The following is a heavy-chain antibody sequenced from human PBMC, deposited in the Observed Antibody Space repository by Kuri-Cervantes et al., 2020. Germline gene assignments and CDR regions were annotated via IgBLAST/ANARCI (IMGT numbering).Heavy chain of an antibody. CDR1: GGSISSSSYF. CDR3: ARRRQYGSSSWTFDY. Sequence: SETLSLTCTVSGGSISSSSYFWTWIRQSPGKGLEWIGYVYFSGNSNYNPSLKSRVTISRDTSKNQFSLKLSSVTAADTAVYYCARRRQYGSSSWTFDYWGQGTLVTVSS. CDR2: VYFSGNS. V-gene: IGHV4-39*01. D-gene: IGHD6-6*01. J-gene: IGHJ4*02.